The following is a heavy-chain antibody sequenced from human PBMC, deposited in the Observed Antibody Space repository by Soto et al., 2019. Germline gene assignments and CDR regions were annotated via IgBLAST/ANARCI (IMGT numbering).Heavy chain of an antibody. J-gene: IGHJ6*02. V-gene: IGHV1-8*01. CDR1: GYTFTTFD. D-gene: IGHD1-1*01. CDR2: MSPNSGNT. Sequence: QVQLVQSGAEVEKPGASVKVSCKASGYTFTTFDINWVRQATGQGLEWMGWMSPNSGNTGYAQKFQGRVTMTRDTSISTAYMELSSLRSEDTAMYYCARGVDAGVDVWGQGTTVTVSS. CDR3: ARGVDAGVDV.